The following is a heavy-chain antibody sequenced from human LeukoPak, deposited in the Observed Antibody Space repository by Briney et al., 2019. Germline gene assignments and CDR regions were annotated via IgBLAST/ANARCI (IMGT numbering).Heavy chain of an antibody. CDR2: IYPNGRT. D-gene: IGHD3/OR15-3a*01. J-gene: IGHJ4*02. V-gene: IGHV3-53*01. Sequence: GGSLRLSCAVSGLSVSDNYMTWVRQAPGKGLDWVSIIYPNGRTYYADSVKSRFTISRDNSKNTLNLQMNSLRVEDRAVYYCARAWTGDYWGQGTLVTVSS. CDR1: GLSVSDNY. CDR3: ARAWTGDY.